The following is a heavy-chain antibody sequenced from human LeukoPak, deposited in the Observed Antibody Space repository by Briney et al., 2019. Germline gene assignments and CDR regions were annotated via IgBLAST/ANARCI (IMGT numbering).Heavy chain of an antibody. V-gene: IGHV4-39*07. J-gene: IGHJ5*02. D-gene: IGHD4-17*01. CDR2: IYHSGST. CDR1: GDSISSGSYY. CDR3: ARVTTGWFDP. Sequence: SEALSLTCTVSGDSISSGSYYWTWIRQPAGKGLEWIGSIYHSGSTYYNPSLKSRVTISVDTSKNQFSLKLSSVTAADTAVYYCARVTTGWFDPWGKGTLVTVSS.